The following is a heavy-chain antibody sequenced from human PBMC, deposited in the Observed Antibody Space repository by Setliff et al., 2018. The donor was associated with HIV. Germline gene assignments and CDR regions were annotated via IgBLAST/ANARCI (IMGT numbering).Heavy chain of an antibody. J-gene: IGHJ6*03. CDR3: ARDWGGYSSSKGGYYYYMDV. V-gene: IGHV1-2*02. D-gene: IGHD6-13*01. CDR1: AYSFTDYF. Sequence: ASVKVSCKASAYSFTDYFIHWVRQAPGRGLEWMGWINPNSGDTNYAQKLQGRVTMTEDTSTDTAYMELSSLRSEDTAVYYCARDWGGYSSSKGGYYYYMDVWGKGTTVTVSS. CDR2: INPNSGDT.